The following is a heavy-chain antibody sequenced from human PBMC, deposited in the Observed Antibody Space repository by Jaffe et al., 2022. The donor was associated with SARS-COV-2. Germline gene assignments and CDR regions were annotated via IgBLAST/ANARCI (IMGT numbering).Heavy chain of an antibody. V-gene: IGHV3-30*18. CDR3: AKGTTVTSNWFDP. D-gene: IGHD4-17*01. J-gene: IGHJ5*02. CDR2: ISYDGSNK. CDR1: GFTFSSYG. Sequence: QVQLVESGGGVVQPGRSLRLSCAASGFTFSSYGMHWVRQAPGKGLEWVAVISYDGSNKYYADSVKGRFTISRDNSKNTLYLQMNSLRAEDTAVYYCAKGTTVTSNWFDPWGQGTLVTVSS.